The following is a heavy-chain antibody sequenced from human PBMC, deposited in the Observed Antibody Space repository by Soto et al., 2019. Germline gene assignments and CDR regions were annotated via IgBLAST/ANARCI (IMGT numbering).Heavy chain of an antibody. CDR3: ARDSGMRVIDY. Sequence: EVQLVESGGGLAQPGGSLRLSCASTGFSFRDYWMRWVRLAPGKGLEWMALLKGDGSEQYYVDSVKGRFTISRDNAKSSLYLQMNSLRDEDTAVYYCARDSGMRVIDYWGQGTLVTVSS. V-gene: IGHV3-7*05. CDR1: GFSFRDYW. CDR2: LKGDGSEQ. J-gene: IGHJ4*02. D-gene: IGHD3-10*01.